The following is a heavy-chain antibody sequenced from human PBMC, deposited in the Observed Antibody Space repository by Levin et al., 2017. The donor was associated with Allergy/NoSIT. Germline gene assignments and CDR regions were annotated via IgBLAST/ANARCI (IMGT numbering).Heavy chain of an antibody. V-gene: IGHV3-21*01. Sequence: PGGSLRLSCAASGFTFSSYSMNWVRQAPGKGLEWVSSISSSSSYIYYADSVKGRFTIPRDNAKNSLYLQMNSLRAEDTAVYYCARGAVQGIDYWGQGTLVTVSS. CDR1: GFTFSSYS. D-gene: IGHD3-10*01. CDR3: ARGAVQGIDY. CDR2: ISSSSSYI. J-gene: IGHJ4*02.